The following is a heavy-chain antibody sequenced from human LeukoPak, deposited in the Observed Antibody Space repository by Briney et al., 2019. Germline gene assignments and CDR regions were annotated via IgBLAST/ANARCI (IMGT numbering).Heavy chain of an antibody. CDR3: ARLKAVAGPHYYFDY. CDR1: GFTFSSYA. V-gene: IGHV3-30*04. Sequence: PTGGSLRLSCGASGFTFSSYAMHWVRQAPGKGLEWVAVISYDGSNKDYADSVKGRFTISRDDSKNTLFLQMNSLRIDDTAVYYCARLKAVAGPHYYFDYWGQGTLVTVSS. D-gene: IGHD6-19*01. J-gene: IGHJ4*02. CDR2: ISYDGSNK.